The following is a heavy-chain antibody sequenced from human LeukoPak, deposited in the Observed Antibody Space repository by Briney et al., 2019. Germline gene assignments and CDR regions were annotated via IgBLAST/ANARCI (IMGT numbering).Heavy chain of an antibody. Sequence: SETLSLTCTVSGGSISSYYWSWIRQPPGKGLEWIGYIYYSGSTNYNPSLKSRVTISVDTSKNQFSLKLSSVTAADTAVYHCARTYDSGGYYSLSLSYFDYWGRGPLVTVSS. D-gene: IGHD3-22*01. CDR3: ARTYDSGGYYSLSLSYFDY. V-gene: IGHV4-59*01. CDR2: IYYSGST. J-gene: IGHJ4*02. CDR1: GGSISSYY.